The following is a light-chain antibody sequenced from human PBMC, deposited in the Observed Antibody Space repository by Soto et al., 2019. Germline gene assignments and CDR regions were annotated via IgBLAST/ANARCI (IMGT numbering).Light chain of an antibody. CDR2: GAS. V-gene: IGKV3-20*01. CDR3: QQYASSPLT. J-gene: IGKJ4*01. CDR1: QSVRSNY. Sequence: IVLTQSPGTLSLSSGERATLSCRASQSVRSNYLAWYQQKPGQAPRLLIYGASSRATGIPDRFSGSGSGTDFPLTISRLEPEDFAVYYCQQYASSPLTFGGGTKVEIK.